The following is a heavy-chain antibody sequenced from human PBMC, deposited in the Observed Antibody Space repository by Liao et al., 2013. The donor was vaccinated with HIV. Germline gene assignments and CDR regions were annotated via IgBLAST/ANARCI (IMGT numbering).Heavy chain of an antibody. J-gene: IGHJ6*03. V-gene: IGHV4-34*01. D-gene: IGHD4-17*01. CDR2: INHSGST. Sequence: QVQLQQWGAGLLKPSETLSLTCAVYGGSFSAYYWSWIRQPPGKGLEWIGQINHSGSTNYKPSLKSRVTISVDTSNNQFSLKLSSVTAADTAVYYCARTNGDFHYYYYLDVWGKGTTVTVSS. CDR3: ARTNGDFHYYYYLDV. CDR1: GGSFSAYY.